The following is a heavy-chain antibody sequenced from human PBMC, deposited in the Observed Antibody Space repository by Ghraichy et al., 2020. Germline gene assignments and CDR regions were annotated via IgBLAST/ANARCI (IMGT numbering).Heavy chain of an antibody. Sequence: GGSLRLSCAASGFTFSYYSMNWVRQAPGKGLEWVSYISSASSSIYYAASVKGRFTISRDNVKKSLFLQMNSLRDEDTAVYYCARGNGYDSSPAQGFVDYWGQGTLVTVSS. CDR3: ARGNGYDSSPAQGFVDY. D-gene: IGHD3-3*01. CDR1: GFTFSYYS. J-gene: IGHJ4*02. CDR2: ISSASSSI. V-gene: IGHV3-48*02.